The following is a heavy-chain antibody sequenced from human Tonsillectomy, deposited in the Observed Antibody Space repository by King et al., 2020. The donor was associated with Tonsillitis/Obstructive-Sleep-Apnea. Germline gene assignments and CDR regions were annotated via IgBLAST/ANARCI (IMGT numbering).Heavy chain of an antibody. Sequence: VQLVESGGGLVQPGGSLRLSCAASGFTFSTYAMSWVRQAPGKGLEWVSAISGSGDSTYDADSVKGRFTISRDNSKNTLYLQMNSLRAEDTAVYYCAKGSPRKLTSFGVVTPRGDDGGQGTLGTVSA. CDR2: ISGSGDST. CDR3: AKGSPRKLTSFGVVTPRGDD. V-gene: IGHV3-23*04. J-gene: IGHJ4*02. CDR1: GFTFSTYA. D-gene: IGHD3-3*01.